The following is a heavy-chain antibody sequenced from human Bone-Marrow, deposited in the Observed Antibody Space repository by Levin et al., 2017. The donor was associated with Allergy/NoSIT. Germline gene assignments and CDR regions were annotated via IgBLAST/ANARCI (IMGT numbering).Heavy chain of an antibody. D-gene: IGHD4-17*01. CDR3: ARRDDNGDHSPHSFDI. CDR1: GGSISSGTYY. Sequence: SETLSLTCTVSGGSISSGTYYWAWVRRPPGKGLEYIWSIFYSGGPYYNPSLKSRVSISADTSRNQFSLRLNSVTAADTAVYFCARRDDNGDHSPHSFDIWGPGTKVTISP. V-gene: IGHV4-39*01. CDR2: IFYSGGP. J-gene: IGHJ3*02.